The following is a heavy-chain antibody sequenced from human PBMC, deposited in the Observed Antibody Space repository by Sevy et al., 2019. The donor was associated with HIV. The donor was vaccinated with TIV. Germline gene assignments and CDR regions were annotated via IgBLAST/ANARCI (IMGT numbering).Heavy chain of an antibody. CDR1: GFTFSKYS. J-gene: IGHJ4*02. CDR3: AREGCTKPHDY. D-gene: IGHD2-8*01. CDR2: LSFGCGEI. V-gene: IGHV3-23*01. Sequence: GGSLRLSCAASGFTFSKYSMSWVRQPPGKGLEWVSTLSFGCGEINYADSVKGRFTISRDNSKRSVYLQMYNLRPEATAVYYCAREGCTKPHDYWGQGTLVTVSS.